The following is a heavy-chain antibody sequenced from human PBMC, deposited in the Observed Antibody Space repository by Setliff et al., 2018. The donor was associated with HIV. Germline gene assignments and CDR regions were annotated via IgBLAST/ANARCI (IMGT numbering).Heavy chain of an antibody. CDR3: ARDVRPLSDSSGYFFD. Sequence: PSETLSLTCTVSGYSISSAYYWGWIRQPPGKGLEWIGSIYHSGSTYYNPSLKSRVTISVDTSKKQFSLKLSSVTAADTAVYYCARDVRPLSDSSGYFFDWGQGTLVTVSS. D-gene: IGHD3-22*01. CDR1: GYSISSAYY. CDR2: IYHSGST. J-gene: IGHJ4*02. V-gene: IGHV4-38-2*02.